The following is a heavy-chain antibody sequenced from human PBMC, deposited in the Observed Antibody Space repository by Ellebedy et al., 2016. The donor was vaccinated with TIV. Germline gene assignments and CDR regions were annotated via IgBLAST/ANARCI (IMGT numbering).Heavy chain of an antibody. CDR3: ARAIYGASYL. D-gene: IGHD4-17*01. CDR1: GFTFSDYW. J-gene: IGHJ2*01. Sequence: GESLKISCAASGFTFSDYWMSWVRQAPGKGLEWVANINQDGSEEYSVDSVKGRFTISRDNAKNSLYLQMNSLRAEDTAVYYCARAIYGASYLWGRGTLVTVSS. V-gene: IGHV3-7*01. CDR2: INQDGSEE.